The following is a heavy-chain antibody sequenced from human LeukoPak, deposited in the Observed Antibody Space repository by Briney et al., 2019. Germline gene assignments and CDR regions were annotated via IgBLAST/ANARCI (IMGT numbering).Heavy chain of an antibody. D-gene: IGHD3-22*01. CDR3: AREGYYDSSGYSIDY. V-gene: IGHV4-59*11. J-gene: IGHJ4*02. Sequence: PSETLSLTCSVSGGSISSHYWSWIRQPPGKGLEWIGYIYYSGSTKYNPSLKSRVTISVDTSKNQFSLKLSSVTAADTDVYYCAREGYYDSSGYSIDYWGQGTLVTVSS. CDR2: IYYSGST. CDR1: GGSISSHY.